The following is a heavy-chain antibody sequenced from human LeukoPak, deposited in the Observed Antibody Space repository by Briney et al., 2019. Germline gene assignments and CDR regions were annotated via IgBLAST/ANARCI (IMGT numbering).Heavy chain of an antibody. CDR2: IYPGDSDT. CDR3: ARHRDGYNYYFDY. V-gene: IGHV5-51*01. CDR1: GYGFTSYW. Sequence: GESLKISCKGSGYGFTSYWIGWVRQMPGKGLEWMGIIYPGDSDTRYNPSFQGQVTMSVDKSVNTAYLQWNSVKASDTATYYCARHRDGYNYYFDYWGQGTLVTVSS. J-gene: IGHJ4*02. D-gene: IGHD5-24*01.